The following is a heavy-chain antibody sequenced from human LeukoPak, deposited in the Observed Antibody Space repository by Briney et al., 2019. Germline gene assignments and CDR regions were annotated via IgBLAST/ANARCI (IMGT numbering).Heavy chain of an antibody. D-gene: IGHD5-18*01. J-gene: IGHJ4*02. CDR2: INHSGST. CDR1: GGSFSGYY. CDR3: ARVLGYSYGYFDY. Sequence: SETLSLTCAVYGGSFSGYYWSWIRQPPGKGLEWIGEINHSGSTNYNPSLKSRVTISVDTSKNQFSLKLSSVTAADTAVYYCARVLGYSYGYFDYWGQGTLVTVSS. V-gene: IGHV4-34*01.